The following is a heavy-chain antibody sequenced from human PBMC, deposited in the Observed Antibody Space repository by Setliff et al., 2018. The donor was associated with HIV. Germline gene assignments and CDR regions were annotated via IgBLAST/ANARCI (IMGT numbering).Heavy chain of an antibody. V-gene: IGHV1-8*01. J-gene: IGHJ4*02. D-gene: IGHD1-26*01. CDR3: ARGVGAAGDY. Sequence: SVKVSCKASGYTFTSKHINWVRQATGQGLEWLGWMDPSSAATGYAQKFQGRVTLTRDTSINTAYMELSSLTSDDTAVYYCARGVGAAGDYWGQGTQVTV. CDR2: MDPSSAAT. CDR1: GYTFTSKH.